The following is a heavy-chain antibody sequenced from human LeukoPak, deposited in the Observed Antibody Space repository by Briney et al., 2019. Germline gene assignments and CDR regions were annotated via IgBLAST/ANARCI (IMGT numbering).Heavy chain of an antibody. D-gene: IGHD4-11*01. CDR1: GFTFSSFA. V-gene: IGHV3-74*01. Sequence: GGSLRLSCAASGFTFSSFAMSWVRQAPGKGLVWVSRINSDGSSTSYADSVKGRFTISRDNAKNTLYLQMNSLRAEDTAVYYCARTSMTTVTTLGYWGQGTLVTVSS. CDR2: INSDGSST. J-gene: IGHJ4*02. CDR3: ARTSMTTVTTLGY.